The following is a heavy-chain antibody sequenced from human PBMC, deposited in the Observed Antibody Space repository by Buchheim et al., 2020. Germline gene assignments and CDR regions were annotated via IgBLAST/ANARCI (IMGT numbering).Heavy chain of an antibody. V-gene: IGHV1-46*01. CDR3: ARSLGFGESQVPDY. Sequence: QVHLVQSGAEVKKPGASVEVSCKASGYIFTSYYVHWVRQAPGQGLEWMGIINPSVGSPTHAQKFQGRITMTRETFTSTVYMDLSSLRSEDTAIYYCARSLGFGESQVPDYWGQGT. CDR2: INPSVGSP. CDR1: GYIFTSYY. J-gene: IGHJ4*02. D-gene: IGHD3-10*01.